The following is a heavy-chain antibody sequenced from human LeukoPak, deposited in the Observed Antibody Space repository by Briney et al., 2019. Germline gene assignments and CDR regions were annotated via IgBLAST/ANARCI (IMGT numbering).Heavy chain of an antibody. Sequence: SETLSLTCSASGGSLSSTNYYWTWIRQPPGKGLEWIGYIFYRGITNYHPSLKSRVTMSLDASNNQVSLRLSSVSTADTAVYYCARLLHYDSSGSWFDPWGQGTLVTVSS. D-gene: IGHD3-22*01. CDR3: ARLLHYDSSGSWFDP. J-gene: IGHJ5*02. CDR2: IFYRGIT. CDR1: GGSLSSTNYY. V-gene: IGHV4-61*01.